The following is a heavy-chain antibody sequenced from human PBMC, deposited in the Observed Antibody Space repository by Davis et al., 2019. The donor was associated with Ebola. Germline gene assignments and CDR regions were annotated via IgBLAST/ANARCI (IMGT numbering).Heavy chain of an antibody. CDR1: GGSISSSSYY. J-gene: IGHJ5*02. CDR3: ARHRWLQFRGRFDP. V-gene: IGHV4-39*07. D-gene: IGHD5-24*01. CDR2: INHSGST. Sequence: SETLSLTCTVSGGSISSSSYYWGWIRQPPGKGLEWIGEINHSGSTNYNPSLKSRVTISVDTSKNQFSLKLSSVTAADTAVYYCARHRWLQFRGRFDPWGQGTLVTVSS.